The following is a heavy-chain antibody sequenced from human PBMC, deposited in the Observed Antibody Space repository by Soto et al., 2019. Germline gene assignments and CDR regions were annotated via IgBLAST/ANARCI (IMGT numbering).Heavy chain of an antibody. CDR1: GFTVSSNY. CDR2: IYSDGST. Sequence: EVQLVESGGGLVQPGGSLRLSCAASGFTVSSNYMSWVRQAPGKGLESVSVIYSDGSTYYADSVKGRFTISRHNSKNTLYLQMNSLRAEDTAVYYCARDPYYDSSGYLASNGMDVWGQGTTVTVSS. J-gene: IGHJ6*02. CDR3: ARDPYYDSSGYLASNGMDV. D-gene: IGHD3-22*01. V-gene: IGHV3-53*04.